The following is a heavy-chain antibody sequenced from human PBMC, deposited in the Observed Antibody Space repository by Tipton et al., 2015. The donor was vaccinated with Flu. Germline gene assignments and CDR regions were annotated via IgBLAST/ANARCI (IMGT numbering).Heavy chain of an antibody. CDR1: GFTFSSYG. Sequence: SGFTFSSYGMHWVRQAPGKGLEWVAVIWYDGSNKYYADSVKGRFTISRDNSKNTLYLQMNSLRAEDTAVYYCARDRYGGVVPAAIFPNYYYYGMDVWGQGTTATVSS. CDR3: ARDRYGGVVPAAIFPNYYYYGMDV. V-gene: IGHV3-33*01. J-gene: IGHJ6*02. CDR2: IWYDGSNK. D-gene: IGHD2-2*02.